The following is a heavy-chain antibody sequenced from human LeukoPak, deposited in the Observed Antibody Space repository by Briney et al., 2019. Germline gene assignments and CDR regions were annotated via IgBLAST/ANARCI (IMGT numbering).Heavy chain of an antibody. J-gene: IGHJ3*02. V-gene: IGHV4-34*01. CDR1: GGSFSGYY. Sequence: SETLSLTCAVYGGSFSGYYWSWIRQPPGKGLEWIGEINHSGSTNYNPSLKSRVTISVDTSRNQFSLKLSSVTAADTAVYYCARTSLHYDILTGYHYDAFDIWGQGTMVTVSS. D-gene: IGHD3-9*01. CDR2: INHSGST. CDR3: ARTSLHYDILTGYHYDAFDI.